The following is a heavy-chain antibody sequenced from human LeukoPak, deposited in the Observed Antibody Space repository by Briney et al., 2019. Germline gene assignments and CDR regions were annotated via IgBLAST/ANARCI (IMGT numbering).Heavy chain of an antibody. J-gene: IGHJ4*02. CDR2: IYYSGST. D-gene: IGHD6-19*01. V-gene: IGHV4-59*08. CDR3: ARVGSSGVRY. CDR1: GVSMRNYF. Sequence: SETLSLTCTVSGVSMRNYFWSWIRQPPGKGLEWIGYIYYSGSTNYNPSLKSRVTISVDTSKNQFSLKLSSVTAADTAVYFCARVGSSGVRYWGQGTLVTVSS.